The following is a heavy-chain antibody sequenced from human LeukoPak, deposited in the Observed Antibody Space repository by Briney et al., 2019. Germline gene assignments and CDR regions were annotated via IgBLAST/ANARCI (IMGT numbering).Heavy chain of an antibody. CDR1: GFTFRHYD. CDR3: AKDRGSARD. J-gene: IGHJ4*02. Sequence: GGSLRLSCVASGFTFRHYDMSWVRQAPGRGLEWVSSINTSGGSTYYADSVKGRFTISRDNSKNTLYLQMNSLRAEDTAVYYCAKDRGSARDWGQGTLVTVSS. CDR2: INTSGGST. D-gene: IGHD3-10*01. V-gene: IGHV3-23*01.